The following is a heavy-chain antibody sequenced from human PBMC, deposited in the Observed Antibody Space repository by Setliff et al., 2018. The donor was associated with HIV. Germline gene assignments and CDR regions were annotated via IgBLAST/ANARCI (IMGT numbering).Heavy chain of an antibody. J-gene: IGHJ4*02. CDR2: IYPGDSDT. CDR3: ARRASKASLDY. Sequence: GESLKISCKGSGYTFTSYWIGWVRQMPGKGLEWMGIIYPGDSDTRYSPSFHGRVTISADKSINTAYLQWSSLQASDTAMYYCARRASKASLDYWGQGTLVTVSS. V-gene: IGHV5-51*01. CDR1: GYTFTSYW.